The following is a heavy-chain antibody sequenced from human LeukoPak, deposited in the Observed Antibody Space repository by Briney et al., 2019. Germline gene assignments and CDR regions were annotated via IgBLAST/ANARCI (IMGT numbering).Heavy chain of an antibody. V-gene: IGHV3-7*01. CDR1: GFTFSSYW. CDR2: IKQDGSEK. CDR3: SRITMVRGFKGGDAFDI. Sequence: GGSLRLSCAASGFTFSSYWMSWVRQAPGKGLEWVANIKQDGSEKYYVDSVKGRFTISRDNAKNSLYLQMNSLRGEDTAVYYCSRITMVRGFKGGDAFDIWGQGTMVTVSS. D-gene: IGHD3-10*01. J-gene: IGHJ3*02.